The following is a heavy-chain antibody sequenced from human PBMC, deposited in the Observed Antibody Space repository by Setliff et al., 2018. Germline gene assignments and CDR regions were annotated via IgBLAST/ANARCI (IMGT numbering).Heavy chain of an antibody. CDR2: MNPNTGGT. CDR3: ARAVSGYDYHYFDK. D-gene: IGHD5-12*01. J-gene: IGHJ4*02. CDR1: GYTFTGYY. V-gene: IGHV1-2*02. Sequence: GASVKVSCKASGYTFTGYYMHWVQQAPGQGLEWMGWMNPNTGGTTYAQAFQARITMTRDTSISTAYMELSRLTSDDSAVYYCARAVSGYDYHYFDKWGQGTLVTVSS.